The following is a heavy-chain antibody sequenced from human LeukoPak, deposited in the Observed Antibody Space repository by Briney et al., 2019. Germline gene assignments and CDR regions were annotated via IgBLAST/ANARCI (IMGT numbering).Heavy chain of an antibody. Sequence: SETLSLTCAVYGGSFSGYYWSWIRQPPGKGLEWIGEINHSGSTNYNPSLKSRVTISVDTSKNQFSLKLSSVTAADTAVYYCASGRGYSHGYYYYYYMDVWGKGTTVTVSS. CDR1: GGSFSGYY. CDR2: INHSGST. CDR3: ASGRGYSHGYYYYYYMDV. V-gene: IGHV4-34*01. J-gene: IGHJ6*03. D-gene: IGHD5-18*01.